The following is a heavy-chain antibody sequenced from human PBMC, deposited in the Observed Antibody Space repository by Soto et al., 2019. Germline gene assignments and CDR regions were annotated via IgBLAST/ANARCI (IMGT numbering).Heavy chain of an antibody. Sequence: QVQLVESGGGVVQPGRSLRLSCAASGFTFSSYGMHWVRQAPGKGLEWVAVISYDGSNKYYADSVKGRFTISRDNSKNTLYLQMNSLRAEDTAVYYCAKPRSSGYDYWGQGTLVTVSS. J-gene: IGHJ4*02. V-gene: IGHV3-30*18. CDR2: ISYDGSNK. D-gene: IGHD6-19*01. CDR3: AKPRSSGYDY. CDR1: GFTFSSYG.